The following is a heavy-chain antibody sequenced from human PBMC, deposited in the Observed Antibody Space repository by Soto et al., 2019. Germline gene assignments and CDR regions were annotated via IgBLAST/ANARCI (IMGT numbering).Heavy chain of an antibody. CDR1: GFTFSTYS. V-gene: IGHV3-48*02. J-gene: IGHJ4*02. CDR2: ITGGSSTI. Sequence: PGGSLRLSCAASGFTFSTYSMNWVRQAPGVGLEWISYITGGSSTIYYADSVKDRFTISRDNAKNSLFLQMNSLRDEDTAVYYCATSGYYRFDYWGQGTLVTVSS. CDR3: ATSGYYRFDY. D-gene: IGHD4-4*01.